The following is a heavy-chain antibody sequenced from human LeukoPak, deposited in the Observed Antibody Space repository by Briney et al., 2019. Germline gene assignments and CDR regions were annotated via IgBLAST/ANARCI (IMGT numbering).Heavy chain of an antibody. Sequence: GGSLRLSCAVSGFTFSGFWKSWSRQAPGKGLEWVASINSDGSEGYYADVVKGRFTISRDNAKNSLYLQINSLRAEDTAVYYCARSSYSSSSSVWGQGTMVTVSS. CDR1: GFTFSGFW. V-gene: IGHV3-7*03. CDR2: INSDGSEG. CDR3: ARSSYSSSSSV. D-gene: IGHD6-6*01. J-gene: IGHJ3*01.